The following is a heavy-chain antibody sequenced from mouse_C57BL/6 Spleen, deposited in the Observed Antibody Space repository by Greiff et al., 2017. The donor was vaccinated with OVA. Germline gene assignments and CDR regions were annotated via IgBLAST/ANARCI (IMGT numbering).Heavy chain of an antibody. Sequence: VQLKESGPELVKPGASVKMSCKASGYTFTDYNMHWVKQSHGKSLEWIGYINPNNGGTSYNQKFKGKATLTVNKSSSTAYMELRSLTSEDSAVYYCASGGGYSRSYWYFDVWGTGTTVTVSS. CDR1: GYTFTDYN. D-gene: IGHD2-3*01. J-gene: IGHJ1*03. CDR2: INPNNGGT. CDR3: ASGGGYSRSYWYFDV. V-gene: IGHV1-22*01.